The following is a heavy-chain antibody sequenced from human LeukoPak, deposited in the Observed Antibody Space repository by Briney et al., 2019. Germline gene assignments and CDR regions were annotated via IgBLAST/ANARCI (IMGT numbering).Heavy chain of an antibody. CDR1: GGSISSGDYY. CDR3: ARVPDRGYYYYYMDV. D-gene: IGHD3-10*01. J-gene: IGHJ6*03. CDR2: IYYSGST. Sequence: SQTLSLTCTVSGGSISSGDYYWSWIRPPPGKGLEWIGYIYYSGSTYYNPSLKSRVTISVETSKNQCSLKLSSVTAADTAVYYCARVPDRGYYYYYMDVWGKGTTVTVSS. V-gene: IGHV4-30-4*08.